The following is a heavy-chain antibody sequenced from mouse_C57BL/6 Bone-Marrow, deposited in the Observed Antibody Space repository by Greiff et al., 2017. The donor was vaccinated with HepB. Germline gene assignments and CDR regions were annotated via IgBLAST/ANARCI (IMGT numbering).Heavy chain of an antibody. V-gene: IGHV1-81*01. CDR3: ARRGYYGPDY. CDR2: IYPRRGNT. J-gene: IGHJ2*01. D-gene: IGHD2-1*01. Sequence: VQLQQSGAELARPGASVKLSCKASGYTFTSYGISWVKQRTGQGLEWIGEIYPRRGNTYYNETFKGKATLTADKSSSTAYMELRSLTSEDSAVYLCARRGYYGPDYWGQGTTLTVSS. CDR1: GYTFTSYG.